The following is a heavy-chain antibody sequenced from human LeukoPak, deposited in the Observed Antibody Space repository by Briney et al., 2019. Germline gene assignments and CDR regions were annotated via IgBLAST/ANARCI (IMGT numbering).Heavy chain of an antibody. D-gene: IGHD6-13*01. CDR2: IYTSGST. J-gene: IGHJ6*02. Sequence: SETLSLTCTVSGGSISSGSYYWSWIRQPAGKGLEWIGRIYTSGSTYYNPSLKSRVTISVDTSKNQFSLKLSSVTAADTAVYYCARDPAAGIDYYYGMDVWGQGTTVTVSS. V-gene: IGHV4-61*02. CDR3: ARDPAAGIDYYYGMDV. CDR1: GGSISSGSYY.